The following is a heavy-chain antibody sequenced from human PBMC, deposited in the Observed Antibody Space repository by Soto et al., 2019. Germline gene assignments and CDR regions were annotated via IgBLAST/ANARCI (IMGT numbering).Heavy chain of an antibody. CDR2: IYYSGST. J-gene: IGHJ6*02. D-gene: IGHD6-6*01. CDR1: GGSISSGGYY. CDR3: ARDIGVQLVKDGTGVYYYYGMEV. Sequence: SETLSLTCTVSGGSISSGGYYWSWIRQHPGKGLEWIGYIYYSGSTYYNPSLKSRVTISVDTSKNQFSLKLSSVTAADTAVYYCARDIGVQLVKDGTGVYYYYGMEVWGQGTTVTVSS. V-gene: IGHV4-31*03.